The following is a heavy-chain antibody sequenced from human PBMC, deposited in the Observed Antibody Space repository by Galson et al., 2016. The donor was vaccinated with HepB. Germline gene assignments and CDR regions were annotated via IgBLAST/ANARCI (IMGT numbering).Heavy chain of an antibody. J-gene: IGHJ6*02. CDR3: ARELGGRVIRMDV. CDR2: INHSGTST. CDR1: GGPFSCY. D-gene: IGHD2/OR15-2a*01. V-gene: IGHV4-34*01. Sequence: SETLSLTCTVSGGPFSCYWSWLRQPPGKGLEWIGEINHSGTSTTYNPSLVPRVTISADTSKNQFSLNLKSVTAADTAVYYCARELGGRVIRMDVWGQGTTVIVSS.